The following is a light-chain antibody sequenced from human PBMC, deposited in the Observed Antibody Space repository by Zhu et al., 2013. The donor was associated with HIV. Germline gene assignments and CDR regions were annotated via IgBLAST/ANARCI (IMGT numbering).Light chain of an antibody. Sequence: AIQLTQSPSSLSASVGDRVTITCRASQGISSALAWYQQKPGKTPKLLIYDASNLESGVPSRFSGSGSGTDFTLTISSLQPDDFASYYCQQSYSTSLTFGGGTKVEIK. V-gene: IGKV1-13*02. J-gene: IGKJ4*01. CDR2: DAS. CDR1: QGISSA. CDR3: QQSYSTSLT.